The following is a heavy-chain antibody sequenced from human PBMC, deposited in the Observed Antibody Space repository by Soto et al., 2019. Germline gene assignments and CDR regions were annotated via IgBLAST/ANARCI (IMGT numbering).Heavy chain of an antibody. D-gene: IGHD2-21*02. CDR3: ARGVVTAIGGAFDI. J-gene: IGHJ3*02. V-gene: IGHV4-61*08. CDR2: IYYSGST. CDR1: GGSISSGGYY. Sequence: PSETLSLTCTVSGGSISSGGYYWSWIRQHPGKGLEWIGYIYYSGSTNYNPSLKSRVTISVDTPKNQFSLKLNSVTAADTAVYYCARGVVTAIGGAFDIWGQGTMVTVSS.